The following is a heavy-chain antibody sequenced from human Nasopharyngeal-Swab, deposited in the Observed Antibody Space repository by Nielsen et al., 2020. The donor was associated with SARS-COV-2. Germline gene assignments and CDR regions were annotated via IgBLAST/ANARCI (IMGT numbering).Heavy chain of an antibody. CDR2: IIPVLPIT. V-gene: IGHV1-69*10. CDR1: GGTFSSYG. J-gene: IGHJ6*03. CDR3: ARGGWLRRDYYYVYYYMDV. Sequence: SVTVSCKTSGGTFSSYGISWVRQAPGEGIEWMGGIIPVLPITRYAQKFRDRVTITADTSTSTAYMELSSLRSEDTATYYCARGGWLRRDYYYVYYYMDVWGKGTTVTVSS. D-gene: IGHD5-24*01.